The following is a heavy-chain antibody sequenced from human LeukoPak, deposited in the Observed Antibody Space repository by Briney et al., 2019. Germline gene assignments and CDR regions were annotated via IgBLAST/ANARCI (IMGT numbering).Heavy chain of an antibody. CDR3: AKDLKAIVVSAAIRGYFDY. D-gene: IGHD2-2*02. V-gene: IGHV3-23*01. CDR2: ISGSGGNT. J-gene: IGHJ4*02. Sequence: GGSLRLSCVASGFTFRSYAMSWVRQAPGKGLEWVPGISGSGGNTYYGDSVKGRFTMSRDNSKNTVYLQMNSLRADDTAVYYCAKDLKAIVVSAAIRGYFDYWGQGTLVTVSS. CDR1: GFTFRSYA.